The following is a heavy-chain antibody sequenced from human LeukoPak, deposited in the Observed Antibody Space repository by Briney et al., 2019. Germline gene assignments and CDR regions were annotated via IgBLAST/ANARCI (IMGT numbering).Heavy chain of an antibody. J-gene: IGHJ4*02. CDR1: GGAIISDNFY. CDR3: GRLFDS. Sequence: SEALSLTCTVSGGAIISDNFYWGWVRQPPGKGLEWVGSINYSGTTYYNPSLRSRVSISVDTSRTQFFLRLNSVTAADTAVYYCGRLFDSWGQGILVTVSS. V-gene: IGHV4-39*01. CDR2: INYSGTT.